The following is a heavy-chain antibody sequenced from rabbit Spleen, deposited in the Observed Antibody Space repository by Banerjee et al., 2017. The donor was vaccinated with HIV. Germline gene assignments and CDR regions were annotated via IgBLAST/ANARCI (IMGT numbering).Heavy chain of an antibody. CDR1: GFSFSSYYY. J-gene: IGHJ4*01. V-gene: IGHV1S40*01. D-gene: IGHD6-1*01. Sequence: QSLEESGGDLVKPEGSLTLTCTASGFSFSSYYYMCWVRQAPGKGLEWIACIYAGSSGSTYYASWAKGRFTISKTSSTTVTLQMTSLTAADTATYFCARRHAGYGDATDLWGPGTLVTVS. CDR2: IYAGSSGST. CDR3: ARRHAGYGDATDL.